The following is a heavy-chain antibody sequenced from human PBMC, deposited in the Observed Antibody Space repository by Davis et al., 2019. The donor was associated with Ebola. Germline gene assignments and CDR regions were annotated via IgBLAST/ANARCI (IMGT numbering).Heavy chain of an antibody. J-gene: IGHJ5*02. D-gene: IGHD6-13*01. CDR2: ISGSGGST. Sequence: GESLKISCVGSGFNFNWHWMHWVRQAPGKGLEWVSAISGSGGSTYYADSVKGRFTISRDNSKNTLYLQMNSLRAEDTAVYYCAKDPRGTAAGTIWFDPWGQGTLVTVSS. CDR3: AKDPRGTAAGTIWFDP. CDR1: GFNFNWHW. V-gene: IGHV3-23*01.